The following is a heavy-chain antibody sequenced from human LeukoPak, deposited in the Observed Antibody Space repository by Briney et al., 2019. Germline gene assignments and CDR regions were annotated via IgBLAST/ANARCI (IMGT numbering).Heavy chain of an antibody. Sequence: PGGSLRLSCAASGFTVSSNYTSWVRQAPGKGLEWVSVIYSGGSTYYADSVKGRFTISRDNSKNTLYLQMNSLRAEDTAVYYCARAPILTGSLFEVYGMDVWGQGTTVTVSS. CDR1: GFTVSSNY. CDR3: ARAPILTGSLFEVYGMDV. D-gene: IGHD3-9*01. V-gene: IGHV3-53*01. J-gene: IGHJ6*02. CDR2: IYSGGST.